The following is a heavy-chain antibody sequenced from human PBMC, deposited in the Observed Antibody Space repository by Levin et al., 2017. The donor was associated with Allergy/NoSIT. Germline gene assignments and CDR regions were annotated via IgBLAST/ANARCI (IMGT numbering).Heavy chain of an antibody. CDR1: GYTFTGYY. V-gene: IGHV1-2*04. CDR3: ARESAGTWDF. CDR2: INPNGGGT. Sequence: GESLKISCRASGYTFTGYYMHWVRQAPGQGLEWIGWINPNGGGTNYAQNFQGWVTMTRDTSISTAYMEVSGLRSDDTAVYYCARESAGTWDFWGQGTLVTVSS. D-gene: IGHD6-13*01. J-gene: IGHJ4*02.